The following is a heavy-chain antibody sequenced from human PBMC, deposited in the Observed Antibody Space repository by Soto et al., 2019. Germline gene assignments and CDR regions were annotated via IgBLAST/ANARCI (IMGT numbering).Heavy chain of an antibody. Sequence: QVQLVQSGDEVREPGASVKVSCKASGYTFTTYGINWVRQAPGQGLEWMGWISAYNGNTNYAQKLQGRVTMTTDTSTSTAYMELRNLRSDDTAVYYCARGDIVVVIAAFDYWGQGTLVTVSS. CDR3: ARGDIVVVIAAFDY. V-gene: IGHV1-18*01. J-gene: IGHJ4*02. CDR2: ISAYNGNT. CDR1: GYTFTTYG. D-gene: IGHD2-15*01.